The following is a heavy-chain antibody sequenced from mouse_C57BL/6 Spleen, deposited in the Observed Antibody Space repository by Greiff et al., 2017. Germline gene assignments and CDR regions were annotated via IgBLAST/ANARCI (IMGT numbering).Heavy chain of an antibody. CDR2: INPNNGGT. Sequence: VQLQQSGPELVKPGASVKISCKASGYTFTDYYMNWVKQSHGKSLEWIGDINPNNGGTSYNQKFKGKATLTVDKSSSTAYMALRSLTSEDSAVYYCARIITTVVARVFDYWGQGTTLTVSS. CDR3: ARIITTVVARVFDY. V-gene: IGHV1-26*01. D-gene: IGHD1-1*01. J-gene: IGHJ2*01. CDR1: GYTFTDYY.